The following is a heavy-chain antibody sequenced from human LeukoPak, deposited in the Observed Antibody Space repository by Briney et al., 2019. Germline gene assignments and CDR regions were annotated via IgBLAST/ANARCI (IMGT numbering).Heavy chain of an antibody. CDR3: ASSFSDDFWSGHF. Sequence: GGSLRLSCAASRITFTYWMSWVRQAPGKGLEWVANIKQDGSVKYYMDSVKGRFTISRDNAKKSLFLQMNSLRAEDTAVYYCASSFSDDFWSGHFWGQGTLVTVSS. D-gene: IGHD3-3*01. V-gene: IGHV3-7*01. CDR2: IKQDGSVK. CDR1: RITFTYW. J-gene: IGHJ4*02.